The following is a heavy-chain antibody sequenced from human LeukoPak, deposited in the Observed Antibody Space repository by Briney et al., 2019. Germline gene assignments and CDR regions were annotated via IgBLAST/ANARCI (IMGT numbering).Heavy chain of an antibody. V-gene: IGHV3-74*01. J-gene: IGHJ6*02. Sequence: PGGSLRLSCAASGFTFSSYAMSWVRQAPGKGLVWVSRINSDGSSTSYADSVKGRFTISRDNAKNTLYLQMNSLRAEDTAVYYCARASPQVIDTRGMDVWGQGTTVTVS. CDR3: ARASPQVIDTRGMDV. D-gene: IGHD3-16*02. CDR2: INSDGSST. CDR1: GFTFSSYA.